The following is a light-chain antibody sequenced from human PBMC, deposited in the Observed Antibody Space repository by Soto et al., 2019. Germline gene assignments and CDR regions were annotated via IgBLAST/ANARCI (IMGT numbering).Light chain of an antibody. CDR2: DAS. V-gene: IGKV3-11*01. CDR3: QQRSNWPPVT. J-gene: IGKJ5*01. CDR1: QSVSSD. Sequence: EIVLTQSPATLSLSPGDRATLSCRASQSVSSDLAWYQQKPGQAPRLLIYDASNRATGIPARFSGSGSWTDFTLTISSREPEDFAVYYCQQRSNWPPVTFGQGTRLEIK.